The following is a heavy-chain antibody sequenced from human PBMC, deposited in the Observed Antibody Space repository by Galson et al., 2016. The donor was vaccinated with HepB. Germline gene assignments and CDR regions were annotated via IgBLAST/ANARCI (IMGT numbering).Heavy chain of an antibody. D-gene: IGHD2-15*01. V-gene: IGHV3-7*01. J-gene: IGHJ4*02. CDR2: TWPDGGES. Sequence: SLRLSCADSGITFRHHWMNWVRQAPGKALEWVASTWPDGGESYYVDSVSGRFTISRDNDKNAAYLQMDSLRAEDTAVYYCAARQILVVAGARQDFFDFWGQGSLVTFSS. CDR1: GITFRHHW. CDR3: AARQILVVAGARQDFFDF.